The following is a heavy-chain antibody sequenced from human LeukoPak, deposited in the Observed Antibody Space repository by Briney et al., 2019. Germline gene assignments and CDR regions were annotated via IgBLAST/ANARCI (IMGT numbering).Heavy chain of an antibody. D-gene: IGHD5-18*01. CDR3: AKGAGGFSYYNWFDP. CDR1: GGSISSSSYY. V-gene: IGHV4-39*07. CDR2: IYYSGTT. Sequence: SETLSLTCTVSGGSISSSSYYWGWIRQPPGKGLEWIGSIYYSGTTHYSPSLESRVTISVDTSKNQFSLKLASVTAADTAIYYCAKGAGGFSYYNWFDPWGQGTLVTVSS. J-gene: IGHJ5*02.